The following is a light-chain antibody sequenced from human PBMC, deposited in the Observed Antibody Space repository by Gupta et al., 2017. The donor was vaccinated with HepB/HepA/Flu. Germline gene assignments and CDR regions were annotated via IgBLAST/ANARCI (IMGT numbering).Light chain of an antibody. CDR3: ASWDDSLDGHV. Sequence: QSVLTQPPSISGIHGQTVTLSCSGSTSNIESNTVNWYQQLPGAAPKLLIYTNNQRPSGVPGRFSGSRSGTSASLAISGLQSEDEADYYCASWDDSLDGHVFGTGTKVTVL. CDR2: TNN. J-gene: IGLJ1*01. V-gene: IGLV1-44*01. CDR1: TSNIESNT.